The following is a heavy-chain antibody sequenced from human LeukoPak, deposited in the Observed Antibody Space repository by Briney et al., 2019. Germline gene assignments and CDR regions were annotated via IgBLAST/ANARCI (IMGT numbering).Heavy chain of an antibody. CDR2: MNPNSGNT. D-gene: IGHD6-19*01. Sequence: ASVKVSCKASGYTFTSYGINWVRQATGQGLEWMGWMNPNSGNTGYAQKFQGRVTITRNTSISTAYMELSSLRSEDTAVYYCARRSSGWLGGDWFDPWGQGTLVTVSS. V-gene: IGHV1-8*03. CDR1: GYTFTSYG. J-gene: IGHJ5*02. CDR3: ARRSSGWLGGDWFDP.